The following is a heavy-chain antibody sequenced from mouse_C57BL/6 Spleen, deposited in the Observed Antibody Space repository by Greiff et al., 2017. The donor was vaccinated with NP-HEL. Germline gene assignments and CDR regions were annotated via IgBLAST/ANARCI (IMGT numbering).Heavy chain of an antibody. CDR3: ARGGLPRYFEV. D-gene: IGHD2-2*01. J-gene: IGHJ1*03. CDR1: GYTFTSYW. V-gene: IGHV1-64*01. CDR2: IHPNSGST. Sequence: QVQLQQPGAELVKPGASVKLSCKASGYTFTSYWMHWVKQRPGQGLEWIGMIHPNSGSTNYNEKLKSKATLTVDKSSSTAYMHLRSLTYEASAVYYFARGGLPRYFEVWGTGTTVTVSS.